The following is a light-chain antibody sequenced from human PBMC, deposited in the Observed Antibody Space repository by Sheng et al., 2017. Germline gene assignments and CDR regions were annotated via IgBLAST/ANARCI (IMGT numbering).Light chain of an antibody. CDR2: WAS. CDR3: QQYYSSPWT. CDR1: QTIKNS. V-gene: IGKV4-1*01. Sequence: DIVMTQSPDSLAASLGERATINCKSNQTIKNSLSWYQQKPGLPPTLLIYWASSRESGVPGRFRGSGSGTDFTLTISSLQAEDVALYYCQQYYSSPWTFGQGTEGG. J-gene: IGKJ1*01.